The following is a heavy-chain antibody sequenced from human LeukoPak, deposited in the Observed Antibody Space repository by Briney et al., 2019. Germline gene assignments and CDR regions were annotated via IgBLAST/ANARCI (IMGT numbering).Heavy chain of an antibody. Sequence: GGSLRLSCAASGFTFSSYAMSWVRQAPGKGLEWVSAISGSGGSTYYADSVKGRFTISRDNSKNTLYLQMNSLRAEDTAVYYCARLRGYSYGYADYWGQGILVTVSS. D-gene: IGHD5-18*01. CDR3: ARLRGYSYGYADY. CDR1: GFTFSSYA. J-gene: IGHJ4*02. CDR2: ISGSGGST. V-gene: IGHV3-23*01.